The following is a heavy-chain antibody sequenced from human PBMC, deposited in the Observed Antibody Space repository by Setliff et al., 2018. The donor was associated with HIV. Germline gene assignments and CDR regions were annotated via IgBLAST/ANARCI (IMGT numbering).Heavy chain of an antibody. CDR3: ATSRDSGWSPDY. Sequence: ASVKVSCKASGYTFTSYGISWVRQAHGQGLEWMGWISACNGNTNYAQKLQGRVTMTTDTSTSTVDMELRSLRPDDTALYYCATSRDSGWSPDYWGQGTLVTVSS. CDR2: ISACNGNT. CDR1: GYTFTSYG. D-gene: IGHD6-19*01. J-gene: IGHJ4*02. V-gene: IGHV1-18*01.